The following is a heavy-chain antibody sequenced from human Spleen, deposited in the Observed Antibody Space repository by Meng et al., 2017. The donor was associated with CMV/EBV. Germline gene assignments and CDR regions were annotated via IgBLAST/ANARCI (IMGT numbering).Heavy chain of an antibody. Sequence: ASVKVSCKASGYSFPNHDINWVRQAAGQGLEWMGWMNPNSGNTGYAQKFQGRVTMTRSTSINTAYIELYSLTSEDTAVYYCARDTRGQYSADDAFDIWGQGTMVTVSS. J-gene: IGHJ3*02. V-gene: IGHV1-8*01. CDR2: MNPNSGNT. CDR1: GYSFPNHD. D-gene: IGHD1-26*01. CDR3: ARDTRGQYSADDAFDI.